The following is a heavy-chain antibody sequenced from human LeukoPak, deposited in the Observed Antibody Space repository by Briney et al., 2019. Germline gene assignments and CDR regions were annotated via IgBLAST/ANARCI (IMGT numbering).Heavy chain of an antibody. D-gene: IGHD6-19*01. V-gene: IGHV1-18*01. Sequence: AASVKVSCKASGYTFTSYGISWVRQAPGQGLEWMGWISAYNGNTNYAQKLQGRVTMTTDASTSTAYMELRSLRSDDTAVYYCAREVSGWYLLDYWGQGTLVTVSS. CDR1: GYTFTSYG. CDR2: ISAYNGNT. CDR3: AREVSGWYLLDY. J-gene: IGHJ4*02.